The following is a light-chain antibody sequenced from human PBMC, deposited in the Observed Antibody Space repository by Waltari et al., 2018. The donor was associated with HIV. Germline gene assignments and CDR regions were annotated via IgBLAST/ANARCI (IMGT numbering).Light chain of an antibody. CDR1: SSDVGGSQY. CDR2: EVN. J-gene: IGLJ3*02. Sequence: QSALTQPPSASGSPGQSVTISCTGTSSDVGGSQYVSWYQQNPGKAPTRMIYEVNMRASGVPGRVAGSQSADTASLTVSGLQADDEADYYCNSYAGSNNWVFGGGTELTVL. V-gene: IGLV2-8*01. CDR3: NSYAGSNNWV.